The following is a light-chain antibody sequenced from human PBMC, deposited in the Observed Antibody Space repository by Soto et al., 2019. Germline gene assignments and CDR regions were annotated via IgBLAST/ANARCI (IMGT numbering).Light chain of an antibody. CDR2: EVS. V-gene: IGLV2-8*01. J-gene: IGLJ1*01. Sequence: QRVLTKAASGSGVPGDWRTISCTGTSSDVGGYNVVAWYQQRPGKAPKLMISEVSNRPSGVPNRFSGSKSGNTASLTVSGLQAEDEADYYCSSYAGSNIFVFGTGTKVTVL. CDR3: SSYAGSNIFV. CDR1: SSDVGGYNV.